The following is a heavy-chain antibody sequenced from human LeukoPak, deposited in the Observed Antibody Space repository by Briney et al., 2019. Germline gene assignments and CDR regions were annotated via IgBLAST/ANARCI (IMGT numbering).Heavy chain of an antibody. Sequence: PSETLSLTCTVSGGSISSYYWSWIRQPPGKGLEWIGEINHSGSTNYNPSLKSRVTISVDTSKNQFSLKLSSVTAADTAVYYCARRQWELLLYYYYYMDVWGKGTTVTISS. CDR1: GGSISSYY. CDR2: INHSGST. J-gene: IGHJ6*03. D-gene: IGHD1-26*01. V-gene: IGHV4-34*01. CDR3: ARRQWELLLYYYYYMDV.